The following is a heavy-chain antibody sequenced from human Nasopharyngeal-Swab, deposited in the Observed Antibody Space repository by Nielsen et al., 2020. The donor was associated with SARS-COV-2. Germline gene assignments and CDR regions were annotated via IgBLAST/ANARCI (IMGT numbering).Heavy chain of an antibody. CDR2: VNPNSGIT. CDR3: ARVSSWYAGMDV. D-gene: IGHD6-13*01. CDR1: GYTFTTYD. V-gene: IGHV1-8*03. J-gene: IGHJ6*02. Sequence: ASVKVSCKASGYTFTTYDIHWVRQATGQGLGWMGWVNPNSGITGYAQKFQGRVTIIRNTSKSTAYMELSSLRSEDTAVYYCARVSSWYAGMDVWGLGTTVTVSS.